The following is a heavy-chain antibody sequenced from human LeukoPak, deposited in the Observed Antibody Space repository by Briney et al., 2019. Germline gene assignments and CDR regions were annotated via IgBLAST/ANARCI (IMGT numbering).Heavy chain of an antibody. J-gene: IGHJ4*02. CDR3: ARHSTSASGTYALDY. CDR2: IYPHDSDT. Sequence: GKSLKISCKASGYNFPKSWIGWVRQMPGKGVEWMGIIYPHDSDTRYSPSFQGQVTISADKSNTTAYLQWSSLKASDTAIYYCARHSTSASGTYALDYWGQGTLVAVSS. CDR1: GYNFPKSW. V-gene: IGHV5-51*01. D-gene: IGHD3-10*01.